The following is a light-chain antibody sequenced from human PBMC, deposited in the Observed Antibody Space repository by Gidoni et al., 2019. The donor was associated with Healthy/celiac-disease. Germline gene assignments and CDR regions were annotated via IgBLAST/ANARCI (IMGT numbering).Light chain of an antibody. Sequence: QSALTQPASVAGSPGTSITISCTGTSIDVGGYNYVSWYQQHPGKAPKLMIYEVSNRPSGVSNRFSGSKSGNTASLTISGLQAEDEADYYCSSYTSSSTLVFGGGTKLTVL. CDR2: EVS. J-gene: IGLJ2*01. CDR1: SIDVGGYNY. CDR3: SSYTSSSTLV. V-gene: IGLV2-14*01.